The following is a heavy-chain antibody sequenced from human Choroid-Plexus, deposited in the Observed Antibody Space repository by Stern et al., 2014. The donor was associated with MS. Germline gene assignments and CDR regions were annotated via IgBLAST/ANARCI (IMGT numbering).Heavy chain of an antibody. D-gene: IGHD3-3*01. CDR3: ARAQRGITIFGVVTDYYYLGMDV. Sequence: QVQLVQSGAEVKKPGASVKVSCKTSGYIFTGYYIHWVRHAPGQGLEWMAWINPNNGGTKYAQKFQGRVPMSMDTSISTAYVELSSLTSDDTAVYYCARAQRGITIFGVVTDYYYLGMDVWGQGTTVTVSS. V-gene: IGHV1-2*02. CDR1: GYIFTGYY. CDR2: INPNNGGT. J-gene: IGHJ6*02.